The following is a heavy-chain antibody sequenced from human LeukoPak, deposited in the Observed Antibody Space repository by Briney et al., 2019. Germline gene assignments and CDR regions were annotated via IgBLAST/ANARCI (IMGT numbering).Heavy chain of an antibody. CDR1: GFTFSSYS. Sequence: GGSLRLSCAASGFTFSSYSMNWVRQAPGKGLEWVSYISSSSSTICYADSVKGRFTISRDNAKNSLYLQMNSLRAEDTAAYYCARDQWDQPLPEAGDYWGQGTLVTVSS. CDR3: ARDQWDQPLPEAGDY. CDR2: ISSSSSTI. J-gene: IGHJ4*02. D-gene: IGHD2-2*01. V-gene: IGHV3-48*01.